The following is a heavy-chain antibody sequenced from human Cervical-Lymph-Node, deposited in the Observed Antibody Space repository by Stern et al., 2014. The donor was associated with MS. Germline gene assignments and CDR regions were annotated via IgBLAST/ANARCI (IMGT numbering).Heavy chain of an antibody. Sequence: VQLVESGGEVKKPGASVKVSCKASGYTFTNYGISWVRQAPGQGLEWMGWISTNNGNTNYAQKFKGRVTMTTDTSTNTAYLELGSLRSDDAAVYFCAKLATYGDRDFWGQGTLVCVSS. V-gene: IGHV1-18*01. CDR2: ISTNNGNT. CDR1: GYTFTNYG. J-gene: IGHJ4*02. D-gene: IGHD5-24*01. CDR3: AKLATYGDRDF.